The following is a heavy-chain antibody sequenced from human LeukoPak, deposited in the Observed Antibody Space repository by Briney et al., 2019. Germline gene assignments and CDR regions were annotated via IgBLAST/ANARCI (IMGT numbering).Heavy chain of an antibody. CDR1: GGSISSGTYS. V-gene: IGHV4-30-2*01. Sequence: PSQTLSLTCAVSGGSISSGTYSWSWIRQPPGKGLEWIGFIYHSGSTYYSPSLKSRVTFSLDRSNNQFSLKLSSVTAADTAVYYCARALTIAAAGLGGYWGQGTLVTVSS. CDR3: ARALTIAAAGLGGY. CDR2: IYHSGST. D-gene: IGHD6-13*01. J-gene: IGHJ4*02.